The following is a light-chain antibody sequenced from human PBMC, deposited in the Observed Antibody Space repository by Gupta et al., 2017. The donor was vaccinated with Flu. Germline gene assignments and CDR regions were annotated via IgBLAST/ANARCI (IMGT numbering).Light chain of an antibody. Sequence: NTSSCNGTRSDMGDYRFDFWDRQSPGNAPKLMICEVRDRPAGVSSRFSGSKCGNTASLTISGLQAEDEADYYCSSFTTSNTWVFGGGTKLTVL. J-gene: IGLJ3*02. CDR3: SSFTTSNTWV. CDR2: EVR. CDR1: RSDMGDYRF. V-gene: IGLV2-14*01.